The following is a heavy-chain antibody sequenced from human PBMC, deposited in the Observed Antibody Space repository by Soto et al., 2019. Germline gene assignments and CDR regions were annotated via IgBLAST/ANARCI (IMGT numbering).Heavy chain of an antibody. V-gene: IGHV3-30*18. CDR2: ISSDGNNK. D-gene: IGHD4-17*01. J-gene: IGHJ5*02. CDR1: GFTFDSYG. CDR3: AKDLLPNTVTTCGS. Sequence: QVQLVESGGGVDQPGRSLRLSCAASGFTFDSYGMHWVRQAPGKGLEWVAVISSDGNNKYYADSVKGRFTISRDNFKNTLYLQMSSLRADDTAVYYCAKDLLPNTVTTCGSWGQGTLVNVSS.